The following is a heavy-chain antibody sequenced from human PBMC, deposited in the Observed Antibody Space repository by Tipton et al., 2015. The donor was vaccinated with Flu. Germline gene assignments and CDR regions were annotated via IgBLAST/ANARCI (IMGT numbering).Heavy chain of an antibody. CDR1: GFNFRTHV. CDR3: AKDRIASKFFYNGMDV. CDR2: ISGDGDNP. V-gene: IGHV3-23*01. J-gene: IGHJ6*02. Sequence: SLRLSCAASGFNFRTHVMSWVRRAPGKGPEWVAVISGDGDNPHYADSVKGRFTISRDNSKNTLFLQMNSLRLEDTATYHCAKDRIASKFFYNGMDVWGQGTNVIVSS.